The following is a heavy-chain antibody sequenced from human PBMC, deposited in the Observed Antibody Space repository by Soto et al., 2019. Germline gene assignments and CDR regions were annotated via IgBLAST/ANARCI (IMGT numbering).Heavy chain of an antibody. V-gene: IGHV3-20*04. CDR2: INWNGGST. J-gene: IGHJ4*02. CDR1: GFTFGDYG. D-gene: IGHD3-10*01. Sequence: GGSLRLSCAASGFTFGDYGMSWVRQAPGKGLEWVSGINWNGGSTGYADSVKGRFTISRDNAKNSLYLQMNSLRAEDTALYYCAREWLLWFGESNYYFDYWGQGTLVTVSS. CDR3: AREWLLWFGESNYYFDY.